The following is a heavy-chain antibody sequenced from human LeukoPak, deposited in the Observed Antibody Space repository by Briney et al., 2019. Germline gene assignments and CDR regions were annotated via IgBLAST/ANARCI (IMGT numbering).Heavy chain of an antibody. V-gene: IGHV4-30-4*01. CDR1: VASIGSGDNY. CDR3: ARGARPDY. J-gene: IGHJ4*02. D-gene: IGHD3-16*01. Sequence: PSETLSLTCTVSVASIGSGDNYWSWIRQPPGKGLEWIGYIYYSGSTYYNPSLKSRVTISVDTSKNQFSLKLSSVTAADTAVYYCARGARPDYWGQGTLVTVSS. CDR2: IYYSGST.